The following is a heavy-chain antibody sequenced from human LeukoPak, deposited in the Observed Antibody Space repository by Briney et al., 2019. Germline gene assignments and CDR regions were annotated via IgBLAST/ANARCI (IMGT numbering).Heavy chain of an antibody. CDR2: ISAYNGNT. Sequence: GASVKVSCKASGYTFTSYGISWVRQARGQGLEWMGWISAYNGNTNYAQKLQGRVTMTTDTSTSTAYMELRSLRSDDTAVYYCARDPRRYCSSTSCYTGGAFDIWGQGTIVTVSS. CDR3: ARDPRRYCSSTSCYTGGAFDI. V-gene: IGHV1-18*01. D-gene: IGHD2-2*02. CDR1: GYTFTSYG. J-gene: IGHJ3*02.